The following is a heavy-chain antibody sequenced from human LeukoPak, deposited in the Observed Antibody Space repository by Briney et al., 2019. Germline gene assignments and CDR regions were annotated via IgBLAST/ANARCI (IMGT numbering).Heavy chain of an antibody. CDR1: GGSISSYY. Sequence: SETLSLTCTVSGGSISSYYWSWIRQPAGKGLEWIGRIYTSGSTNYNPSLKSRVTMSVDTSKNQFSLKLSSVTAADTAVYYCARDLEDRETRYCSSTSCYLPNYYYYYMDVWGKGTTVTVSS. D-gene: IGHD2-2*01. CDR3: ARDLEDRETRYCSSTSCYLPNYYYYYMDV. CDR2: IYTSGST. V-gene: IGHV4-4*07. J-gene: IGHJ6*03.